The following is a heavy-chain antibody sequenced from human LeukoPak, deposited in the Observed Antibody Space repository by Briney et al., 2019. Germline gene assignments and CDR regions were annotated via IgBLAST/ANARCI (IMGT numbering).Heavy chain of an antibody. D-gene: IGHD1-26*01. CDR1: GFISGSYW. CDR3: ARDRGTYGGTFDI. J-gene: IGHJ3*02. V-gene: IGHV3-7*01. CDR2: IKQDGSEK. Sequence: GGSLRLSCVASGFISGSYWMTWVRRAPGKGLEWAANIKQDGSEKNYVDSVKGRFIISRENAKNSLYLQMNSLRAEDTAVYYCARDRGTYGGTFDIWGQGTMVTVSS.